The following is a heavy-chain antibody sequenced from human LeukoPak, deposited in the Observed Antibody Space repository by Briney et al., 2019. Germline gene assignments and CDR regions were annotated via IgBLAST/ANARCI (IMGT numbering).Heavy chain of an antibody. CDR1: GFTFSSYG. V-gene: IGHV3-30*02. Sequence: GGSLRLSCAASGFTFSSYGMHWVRHAPGKGLEWVAFIRYDGSNKYYADSVKGRFTISRDNSKNTLYLQMNSLRAEDTAVYYCAKDRYLYSSSPGYYFDYWGQGTLVTVSS. J-gene: IGHJ4*02. D-gene: IGHD6-6*01. CDR3: AKDRYLYSSSPGYYFDY. CDR2: IRYDGSNK.